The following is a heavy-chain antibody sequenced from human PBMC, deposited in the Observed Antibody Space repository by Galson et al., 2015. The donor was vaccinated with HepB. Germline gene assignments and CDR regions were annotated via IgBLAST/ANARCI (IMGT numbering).Heavy chain of an antibody. CDR2: IYPGDSDT. Sequence: SGAEVKKPGESLKISCKGSGYSFTSYWIGWVRQMPGKGLEWMGIIYPGDSDTRYSPSSQGQVTISADKSISTAYLQWSSLKASDTAMYYCARQRRKGYCSGGSCYEPGWFDPWGQGTLVTVSS. CDR3: ARQRRKGYCSGGSCYEPGWFDP. V-gene: IGHV5-51*01. D-gene: IGHD2-15*01. CDR1: GYSFTSYW. J-gene: IGHJ5*02.